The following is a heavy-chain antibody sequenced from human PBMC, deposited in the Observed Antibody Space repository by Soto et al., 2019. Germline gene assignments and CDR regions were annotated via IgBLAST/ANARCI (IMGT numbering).Heavy chain of an antibody. CDR3: ATAEPRIAALFNWFDP. D-gene: IGHD6-13*01. CDR2: ISAYNGDT. CDR1: GYTFTSYG. J-gene: IGHJ5*02. Sequence: ASVQVFCKASGYTFTSYGISWVRQARGQGLEWMGWISAYNGDTNYAQKLQGRVTMTTDTSTSTAYMELRSLRSDDTAVYYCATAEPRIAALFNWFDPWGQGTLVTVSS. V-gene: IGHV1-18*01.